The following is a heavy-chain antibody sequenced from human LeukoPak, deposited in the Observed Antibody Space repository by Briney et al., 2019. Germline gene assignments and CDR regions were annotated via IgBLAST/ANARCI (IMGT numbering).Heavy chain of an antibody. J-gene: IGHJ4*02. CDR1: GFTFSSYG. D-gene: IGHD2-2*01. CDR3: ARDLVPAARASAFDY. CDR2: IWYDGSNK. V-gene: IGHV3-33*01. Sequence: PGRALILSCAASGFTFSSYGMHWVRQAPGKGLEWVAVIWYDGSNKYYADSVKGRYTISRDNSKNTLYLQMNSLRAEDTAVYYCARDLVPAARASAFDYWGQGILVTVSS.